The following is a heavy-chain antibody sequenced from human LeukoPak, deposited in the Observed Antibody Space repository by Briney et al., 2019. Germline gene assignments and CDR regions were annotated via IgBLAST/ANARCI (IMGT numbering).Heavy chain of an antibody. V-gene: IGHV3-30-3*01. Sequence: PGGSLRLSCAASGFTFSSYAMHWVRQAPGKGLEWVAVISYDGSNKYYADSVKGRFTISRDNSKNTLYLQMNSLRAEDTAVYYCARDRDSSGIVYWGQGTLVTVSS. CDR1: GFTFSSYA. CDR3: ARDRDSSGIVY. CDR2: ISYDGSNK. J-gene: IGHJ4*02. D-gene: IGHD6-6*01.